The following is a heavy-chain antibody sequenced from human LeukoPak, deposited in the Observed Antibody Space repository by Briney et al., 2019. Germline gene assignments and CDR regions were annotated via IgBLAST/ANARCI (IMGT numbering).Heavy chain of an antibody. Sequence: GGSLRLSCAASGFTFSDYYMSWIRQAPGKGLEWVSYISSSGSTIYYADSVKGRFTISRDNAKNSLYLQMNSLRAEDTAVYYCARAGDYYDSSGYYVHFDYWGQGTLVTVSS. V-gene: IGHV3-11*04. CDR1: GFTFSDYY. D-gene: IGHD3-22*01. J-gene: IGHJ4*02. CDR2: ISSSGSTI. CDR3: ARAGDYYDSSGYYVHFDY.